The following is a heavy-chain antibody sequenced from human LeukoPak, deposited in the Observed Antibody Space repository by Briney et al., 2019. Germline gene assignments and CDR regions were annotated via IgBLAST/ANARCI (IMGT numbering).Heavy chain of an antibody. J-gene: IGHJ5*02. D-gene: IGHD3-10*01. CDR1: GGSINTRSYY. V-gene: IGHV4-39*01. CDR2: IYYSGST. Sequence: SETLSLTCTVSGGSINTRSYYWGWIRQPPGKGLEWIGTIYYSGSTYYNPSLKSRVTVSVDTSKNQFSLKPRSVTAADTAVYYCARHLNYGSGSYTHFDPWGQGTLVTVSS. CDR3: ARHLNYGSGSYTHFDP.